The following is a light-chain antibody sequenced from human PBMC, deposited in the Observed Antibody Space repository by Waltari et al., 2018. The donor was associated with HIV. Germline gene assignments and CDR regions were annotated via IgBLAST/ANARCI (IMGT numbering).Light chain of an antibody. Sequence: QHKPSQAPKLLIYTASTLHTGVPSRFSGSGSGTDFALTIASLQVDDFATYYCQQYKSYSFTFGPGTTVEMK. CDR3: QQYKSYSFT. J-gene: IGKJ3*01. CDR2: TAS. V-gene: IGKV1-5*03.